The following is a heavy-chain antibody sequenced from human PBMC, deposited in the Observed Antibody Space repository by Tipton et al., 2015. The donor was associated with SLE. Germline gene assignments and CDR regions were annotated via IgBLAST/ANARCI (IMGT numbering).Heavy chain of an antibody. J-gene: IGHJ6*03. CDR1: GFTFSTYA. Sequence: SLRLSCVASGFTFSTYAMNWVRQAPGKGLEWVSSICDGGGCTYYADSVKGRFTISRDNSKNTLYLQMNSLRAEDTAVYYCARGPDYDFWSGYYHWDYYYYYYMDVWGKGTTVTVSS. CDR2: ICDGGGCT. D-gene: IGHD3-3*01. CDR3: ARGPDYDFWSGYYHWDYYYYYYMDV. V-gene: IGHV3-23*01.